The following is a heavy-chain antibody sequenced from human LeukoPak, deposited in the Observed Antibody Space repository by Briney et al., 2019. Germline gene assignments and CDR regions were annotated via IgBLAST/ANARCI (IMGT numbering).Heavy chain of an antibody. CDR2: IYTSGST. CDR1: GGSISSGSYY. V-gene: IGHV4-61*02. J-gene: IGHJ4*02. Sequence: PSQTLSLTCTVSGGSISSGSYYWSWIRQPAGKGLEWIGRIYTSGSTNYNPSLKSRVTISVDTSKNQFSLKLSSVTAADTAVYYCARDREIAVAGTGFDYWGQGTLVTVSS. D-gene: IGHD6-19*01. CDR3: ARDREIAVAGTGFDY.